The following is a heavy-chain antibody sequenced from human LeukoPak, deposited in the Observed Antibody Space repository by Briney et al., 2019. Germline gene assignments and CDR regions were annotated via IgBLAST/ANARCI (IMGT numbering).Heavy chain of an antibody. J-gene: IGHJ4*02. D-gene: IGHD3-9*01. CDR1: GGSISSYY. CDR2: IYYSGST. CDR3: AVLRYFDWLSFDY. Sequence: PSETLSLTCTVSGGSISSYYWSWIRQPPGKGLEWIGYIYYSGSTNYNPSLKSRVTISVDTSKNQISLKLSSVTAADTAVYSCAVLRYFDWLSFDYWGQGTLVTVSS. V-gene: IGHV4-59*01.